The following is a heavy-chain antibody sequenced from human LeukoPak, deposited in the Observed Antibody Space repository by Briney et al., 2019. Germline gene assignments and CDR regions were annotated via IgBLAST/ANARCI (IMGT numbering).Heavy chain of an antibody. CDR3: VKGFSGTYFGMDV. Sequence: GESLKISCKGSGYSFTNYWIGWVRQMPGKGLEWMGIIYPGDSDSRFSPSFQGQVTISADKSISTAYLQWSRLQASDTAMYYCVKGFSGTYFGMDVWGPGTMVTVSS. J-gene: IGHJ6*02. CDR1: GYSFTNYW. V-gene: IGHV5-51*01. D-gene: IGHD3-10*01. CDR2: IYPGDSDS.